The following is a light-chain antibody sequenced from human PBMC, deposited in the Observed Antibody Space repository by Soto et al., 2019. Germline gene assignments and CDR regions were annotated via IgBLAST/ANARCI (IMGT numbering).Light chain of an antibody. CDR1: SSDVGSYNL. CDR3: SSYAGNNNLRV. V-gene: IGLV2-8*01. J-gene: IGLJ1*01. CDR2: EVS. Sequence: QSALTQPASVSGSPGQSITISCTGTSSDVGSYNLVSWYQHHPDEAPKLIIYEVSKRPSGVPDRFSGSKSGNTASLTVSGLQAEDEADYYCSSYAGNNNLRVFGTGTKVTVL.